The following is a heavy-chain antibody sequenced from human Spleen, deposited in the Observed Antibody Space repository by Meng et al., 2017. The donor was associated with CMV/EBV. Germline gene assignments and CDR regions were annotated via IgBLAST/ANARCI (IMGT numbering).Heavy chain of an antibody. CDR3: ARAPRLDIVPVPASYYFDY. J-gene: IGHJ4*02. CDR2: ISYDGVDK. V-gene: IGHV3-30-3*01. CDR1: GFTFSGYL. D-gene: IGHD2-2*01. Sequence: GGSLRLSCAASGFTFSGYLMNWVRQGPGKGLEWLAFISYDGVDKYYAASVRGRFTISRDNSRNTLYLQMNRLRPEDSALYYCARAPRLDIVPVPASYYFDYWGQGTLVTVSS.